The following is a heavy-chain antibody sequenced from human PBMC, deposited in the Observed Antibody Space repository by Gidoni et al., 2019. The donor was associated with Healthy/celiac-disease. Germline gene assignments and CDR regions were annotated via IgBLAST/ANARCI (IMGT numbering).Heavy chain of an antibody. V-gene: IGHV3-30*18. CDR1: GFTFSSYG. Sequence: QVQLVESGGGVVQPGRSLRLSCAASGFTFSSYGMHWVRQAPGKGLEWVAVISYDGSNKYYADSVKGRFTISRDNSKNTLYLQMNSLRAEDTAVYYCAKRGPRDDYGDYGGDYYYGMDVWGQGTTVTVSS. D-gene: IGHD4-17*01. CDR3: AKRGPRDDYGDYGGDYYYGMDV. J-gene: IGHJ6*02. CDR2: ISYDGSNK.